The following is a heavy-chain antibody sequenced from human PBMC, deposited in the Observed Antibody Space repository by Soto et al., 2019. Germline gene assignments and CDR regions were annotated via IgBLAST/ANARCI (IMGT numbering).Heavy chain of an antibody. CDR3: ARGIYYYMDV. Sequence: TLSLTCAVYGGSFSGYYWSWIRQPPGKGLEWIGEINHSGSTNYNPSLKGRVTISVDTSKNQFSLKLSSVTAADTAVYYCARGIYYYMDVWGKGTTVTVSS. CDR2: INHSGST. CDR1: GGSFSGYY. J-gene: IGHJ6*03. V-gene: IGHV4-34*01.